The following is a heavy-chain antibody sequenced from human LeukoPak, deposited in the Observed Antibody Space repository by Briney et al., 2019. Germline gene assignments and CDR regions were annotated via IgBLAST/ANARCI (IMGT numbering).Heavy chain of an antibody. Sequence: SETLSLTCTVSGGSISSYYWSWIRQPPGKGLEWIGYIYYSGSTNYNPSLKSRVTISVDTSKNQFSLKLSSVTAADTAVYYCARDFGLTTDSHWGRGTLVTVSS. V-gene: IGHV4-59*01. CDR2: IYYSGST. CDR3: ARDFGLTTDSH. CDR1: GGSISSYY. J-gene: IGHJ4*02. D-gene: IGHD4-11*01.